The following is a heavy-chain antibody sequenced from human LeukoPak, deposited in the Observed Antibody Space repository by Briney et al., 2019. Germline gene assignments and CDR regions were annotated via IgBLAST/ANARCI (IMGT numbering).Heavy chain of an antibody. J-gene: IGHJ5*02. V-gene: IGHV4-39*01. Sequence: SETLSLTCTVSGGSISSSSYYWGWIRQPPGKGLEWIGSIYYSGSTYYNPSLKSRVTISVDTSKNQFSLKLSSVTAADTAVYYRARQGVSSGWYGDWFDPWGQGTLVTVSS. CDR1: GGSISSSSYY. CDR3: ARQGVSSGWYGDWFDP. CDR2: IYYSGST. D-gene: IGHD6-13*01.